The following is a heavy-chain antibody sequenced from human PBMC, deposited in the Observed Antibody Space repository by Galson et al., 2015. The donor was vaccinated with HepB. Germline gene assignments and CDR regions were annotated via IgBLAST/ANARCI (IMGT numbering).Heavy chain of an antibody. J-gene: IGHJ3*02. CDR1: GFTFSSYG. CDR2: ISYDGSNK. D-gene: IGHD1-26*01. V-gene: IGHV3-30*18. Sequence: SLRLSCAASGFTFSSYGMHWVRQAPGKGLEWVAVISYDGSNKYYADSVKGRFTISRDNSKNTLYLQMNSLRAEDTAVYYCAKVRSYSWGDAFDIWGQGTLVTVSS. CDR3: AKVRSYSWGDAFDI.